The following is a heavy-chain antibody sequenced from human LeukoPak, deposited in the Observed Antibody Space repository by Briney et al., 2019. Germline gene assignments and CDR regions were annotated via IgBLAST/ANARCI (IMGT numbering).Heavy chain of an antibody. V-gene: IGHV4-30-2*01. CDR3: ARGDGDY. CDR2: IYHSGST. J-gene: IGHJ4*02. Sequence: PPQTLSLTCAVSGGSISSGGYSWSWIRQPPGKGLEWIGYIYHSGSTYYNPSLKSRVTISVDTSKNQFSLKLSSVTAADTAVYYCARGDGDYWGQGTLVTVSS. CDR1: GGSISSGGYS.